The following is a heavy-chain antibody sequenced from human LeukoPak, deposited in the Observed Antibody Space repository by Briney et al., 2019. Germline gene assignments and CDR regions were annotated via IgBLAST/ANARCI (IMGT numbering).Heavy chain of an antibody. V-gene: IGHV4-59*11. J-gene: IGHJ4*02. CDR1: GGSISSHY. CDR2: ISYSGST. Sequence: SETLSLTCTVSGGSISSHYRSWIRQPPGKGLEWIGYISYSGSTNYNPSLKSRVTISVDTSINQFSLKLSSVTAADTAVYYCARDADAWFYWGQGTLVTVSS. D-gene: IGHD3-9*01. CDR3: ARDADAWFY.